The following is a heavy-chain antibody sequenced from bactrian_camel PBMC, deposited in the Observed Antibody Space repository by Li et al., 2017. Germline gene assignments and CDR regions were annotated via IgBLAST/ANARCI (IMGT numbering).Heavy chain of an antibody. CDR3: AFEIPPHVRGFDSSQVAPMAPLCPTQGY. V-gene: IGHV3S26*01. J-gene: IGHJ4*01. CDR1: GDSDGRRC. CDR2: IDFVGST. D-gene: IGHD4*01. Sequence: HVQLVESGGGSVLAGGSLRLSCAASGDSDGRRCMSWFRQVPGKEHEGVATIDFVGSTSYADSVKGRFTISQDNRKRTLFLQMNNIAPEDTAMYYCAFEIPPHVRGFDSSQVAPMAPLCPTQGYWGQGTQVTVS.